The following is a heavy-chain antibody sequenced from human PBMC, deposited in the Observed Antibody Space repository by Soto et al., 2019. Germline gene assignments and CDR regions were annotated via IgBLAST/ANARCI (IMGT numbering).Heavy chain of an antibody. Sequence: ASVKVSCKASGYTFASYAISWMRQAPGQGLEWMGWISAYNGNTNYAQKLQGRVTMTTDTSTSTAYMELRSLRSDDTAVYYCARELGVVLVPAAENWFDPWGQGTLVTVS. CDR3: ARELGVVLVPAAENWFDP. V-gene: IGHV1-18*01. D-gene: IGHD2-2*01. CDR2: ISAYNGNT. J-gene: IGHJ5*02. CDR1: GYTFASYA.